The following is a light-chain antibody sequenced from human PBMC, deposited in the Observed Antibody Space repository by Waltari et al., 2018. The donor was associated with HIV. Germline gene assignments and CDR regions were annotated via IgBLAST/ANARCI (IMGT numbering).Light chain of an antibody. CDR2: EVT. V-gene: IGLV2-23*02. CDR3: CSYANTATFVV. CDR1: SRDVGSYNL. Sequence: QAALTQPASVSGSPGQSITISCTETSRDVGSYNLVPWYQQFAGKAPKLLIYEVTKRPSGISSRFSGSKSGNTASLTISDLQAEDEAKYYCCSYANTATFVVFGGGTRVT. J-gene: IGLJ2*01.